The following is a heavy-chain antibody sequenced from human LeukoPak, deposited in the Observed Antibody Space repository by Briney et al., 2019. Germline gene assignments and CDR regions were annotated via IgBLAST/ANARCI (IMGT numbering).Heavy chain of an antibody. CDR2: ISGSGGST. Sequence: GGSLRLSCVASRFTFSSYAMSWVRQAPGKGLEWVSAISGSGGSTYYADSVKGRFTISRDNSKNTLYLQMNSLRAEDTAVYYCAKDPYSSSFFDYWGQGTLVTVSS. V-gene: IGHV3-23*01. CDR1: RFTFSSYA. D-gene: IGHD6-13*01. CDR3: AKDPYSSSFFDY. J-gene: IGHJ4*02.